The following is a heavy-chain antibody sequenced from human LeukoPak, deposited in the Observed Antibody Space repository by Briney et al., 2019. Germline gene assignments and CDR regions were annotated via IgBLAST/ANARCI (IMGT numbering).Heavy chain of an antibody. V-gene: IGHV4-34*01. Sequence: SETLSLTCAVYGGSFSGYYWSWIRQPPGKGLEWIGEINHSGSTNYNPSLKSRVTISVDTSKNQFSLKLSSVTAADTAVYYCARKIYYYDSSGYYSHFDYWGQGTLVTVSS. CDR3: ARKIYYYDSSGYYSHFDY. J-gene: IGHJ4*02. D-gene: IGHD3-22*01. CDR2: INHSGST. CDR1: GGSFSGYY.